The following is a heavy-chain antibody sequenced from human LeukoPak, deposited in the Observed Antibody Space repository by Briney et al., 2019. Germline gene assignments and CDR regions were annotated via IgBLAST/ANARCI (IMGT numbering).Heavy chain of an antibody. CDR3: ARSRYCTNGICSYFDY. CDR1: GFTFSSSA. V-gene: IGHV3-7*03. Sequence: HPGGSLRLSCAASGFTFSSSAMSWVRQAPGKGLEWVANVKQDGSEKYYVDSVKGRFTISRDNAKNSLYLQMNSLRAEDTAVYYCARSRYCTNGICSYFDYWGQGILVTVSS. D-gene: IGHD2-8*01. J-gene: IGHJ4*02. CDR2: VKQDGSEK.